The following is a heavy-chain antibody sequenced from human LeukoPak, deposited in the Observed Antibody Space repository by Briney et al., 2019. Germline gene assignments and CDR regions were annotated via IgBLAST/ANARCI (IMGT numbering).Heavy chain of an antibody. CDR2: IYYSGST. V-gene: IGHV4-30-4*01. J-gene: IGHJ4*02. D-gene: IGHD2-8*01. Sequence: PSQTLSLTCTVSGGSISSGDYYWSWIRQPPGKGLEWIGYIYYSGSTYYNPSLKSRVTISVDTSKNQFSLKLSSATAADTAVYYCARVDEIMSYYFDDWGQGTLVTVSS. CDR3: ARVDEIMSYYFDD. CDR1: GGSISSGDYY.